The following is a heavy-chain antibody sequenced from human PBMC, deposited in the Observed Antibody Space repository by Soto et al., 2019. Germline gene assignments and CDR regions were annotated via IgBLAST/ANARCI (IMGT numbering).Heavy chain of an antibody. Sequence: SETLSLTCAVYGGSFSGYYWSWIRQPPGKGLEWIGEINHSGSTNYNPSLKSRVTISVDTSKNQFSLKLSSVTAADTAVYYCARGKREDRAVEYWGQGTLVTVSS. CDR2: INHSGST. J-gene: IGHJ4*02. CDR1: GGSFSGYY. CDR3: ARGKREDRAVEY. V-gene: IGHV4-34*01.